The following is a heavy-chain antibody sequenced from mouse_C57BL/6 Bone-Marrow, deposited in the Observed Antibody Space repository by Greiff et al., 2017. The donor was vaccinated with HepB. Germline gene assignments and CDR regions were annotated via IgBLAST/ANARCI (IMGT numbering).Heavy chain of an antibody. CDR3: AREPLSPFYYAMDY. Sequence: VQVVESGAELVRPGASVKLSCKASGYTFTDYYINWVKQRPGQGLEWIARIYPGSGNTYYNEKFKGKATLTAEKSSSTAYMQLSSLTSEDSAVYFCAREPLSPFYYAMDYWGQGTSVTVSS. CDR2: IYPGSGNT. D-gene: IGHD6-1*01. J-gene: IGHJ4*01. CDR1: GYTFTDYY. V-gene: IGHV1-76*01.